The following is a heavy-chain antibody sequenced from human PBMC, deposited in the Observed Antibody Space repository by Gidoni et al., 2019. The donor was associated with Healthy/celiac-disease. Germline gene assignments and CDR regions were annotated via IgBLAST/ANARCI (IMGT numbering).Heavy chain of an antibody. CDR1: GYTFTSYY. CDR2: INPSGGST. J-gene: IGHJ6*03. D-gene: IGHD3-10*01. V-gene: IGHV1-46*04. Sequence: QVQLVQSGAAVKKPGASVKVSCKASGYTFTSYYMHWVRQAPGQGLEWMGIINPSGGSTSYAQKLQGRVTMTRDTSTSTVYMELSSLRSEDTAVYYCARDRRLWFGESINYYMDVWGKGTTVTVSS. CDR3: ARDRRLWFGESINYYMDV.